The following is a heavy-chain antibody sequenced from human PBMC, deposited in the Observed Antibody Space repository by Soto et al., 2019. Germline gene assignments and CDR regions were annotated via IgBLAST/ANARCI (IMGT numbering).Heavy chain of an antibody. CDR1: GFTFSSYD. J-gene: IGHJ4*02. V-gene: IGHV3-13*04. CDR3: ARGGASHNSGYYYFGL. Sequence: GGSLRLSCAASGFTFSSYDMHWVRQVTGKGLEWVSTFGSSGDTYYPGSLKGRFTISRENAKNSLYLQMNILRAEDTAVYYCARGGASHNSGYYYFGLWGQGTLVTVSS. CDR2: FGSSGDT. D-gene: IGHD3-22*01.